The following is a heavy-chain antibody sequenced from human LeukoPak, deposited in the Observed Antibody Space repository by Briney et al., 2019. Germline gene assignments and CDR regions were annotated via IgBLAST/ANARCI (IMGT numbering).Heavy chain of an antibody. D-gene: IGHD1-26*01. CDR1: GYTFTGYY. CDR2: INPNSGGT. Sequence: ASVKVSCKASGYTFTGYYMHWVRQAPGQGLEWMGWINPNSGGTNYAQKFQGRVTMTRDTSISTAYMELSRLGSDDTAVYYCARSLGYYAGFDYWGQGTLVTVSS. CDR3: ARSLGYYAGFDY. J-gene: IGHJ4*02. V-gene: IGHV1-2*02.